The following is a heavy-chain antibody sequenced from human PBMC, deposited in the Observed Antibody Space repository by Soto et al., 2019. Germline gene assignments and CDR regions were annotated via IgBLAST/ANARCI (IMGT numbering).Heavy chain of an antibody. CDR1: GFTFSSYA. D-gene: IGHD4-17*01. CDR3: AKETLTTRSYYYYGMDG. V-gene: IGHV3-23*01. J-gene: IGHJ6*02. Sequence: EVQLLESGGGLVQPGGSLRLSCAASGFTFSSYAMSWVRQAPGKGLEWVSAISGSGGSTYYADSVKGRFTISRDNSKNTLYQQMNSLRAEDTAVYYCAKETLTTRSYYYYGMDGWGQGTTVTVSS. CDR2: ISGSGGST.